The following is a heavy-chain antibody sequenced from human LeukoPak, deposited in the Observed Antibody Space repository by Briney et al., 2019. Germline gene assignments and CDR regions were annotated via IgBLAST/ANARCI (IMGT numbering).Heavy chain of an antibody. CDR2: MSGSGGNT. V-gene: IGHV3-23*01. Sequence: PGGSLRLSCAASGFTFTISSMSWVRQAPGKGLEWVSAMSGSGGNTYYADSVKGRFTISRDNSKNTLYLQMNSLRAEDTAVYYCARRAGAYSHPYDYWGQGTLVTVSS. CDR3: ARRAGAYSHPYDY. J-gene: IGHJ4*02. CDR1: GFTFTISS. D-gene: IGHD4/OR15-4a*01.